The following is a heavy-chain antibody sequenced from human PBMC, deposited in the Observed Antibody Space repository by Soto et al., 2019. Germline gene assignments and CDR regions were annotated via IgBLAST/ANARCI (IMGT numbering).Heavy chain of an antibody. CDR2: ISGSSSSP. V-gene: IGHV3-23*01. CDR1: GFTFSNYA. J-gene: IGHJ4*02. D-gene: IGHD6-19*01. CDR3: AKEGTSGLYYFDY. Sequence: PGGSLRLSCAASGFTFSNYAMNWVRQAPGKGLEWVSTISGSSSSPYYADSVKGRFTISRDNSKNTLYLQMDSLRAGDSAIYYCAKEGTSGLYYFDYWGQGTLVTVSS.